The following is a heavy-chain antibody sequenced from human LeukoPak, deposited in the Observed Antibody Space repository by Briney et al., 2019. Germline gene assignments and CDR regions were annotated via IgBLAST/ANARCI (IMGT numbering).Heavy chain of an antibody. CDR2: IASDGTKK. Sequence: PGSSLRLPCVASGFTLNHSPMHWVRQAPGKGLEWVAVIASDGTKKHYGDSVVGRFTVSRDNSNQTVSLQMDSLRSDDTALYYCARDHEGESSGLECWGQGAPVTVS. D-gene: IGHD6-19*01. J-gene: IGHJ4*02. CDR3: ARDHEGESSGLEC. V-gene: IGHV3-30*04. CDR1: GFTLNHSP.